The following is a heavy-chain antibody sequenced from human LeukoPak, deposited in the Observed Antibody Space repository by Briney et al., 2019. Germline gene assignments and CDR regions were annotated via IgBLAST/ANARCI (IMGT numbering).Heavy chain of an antibody. CDR3: AKDVGVIHFDY. D-gene: IGHD3-16*02. CDR1: GFTFNNFA. CDR2: ISDSGSNT. J-gene: IGHJ4*02. V-gene: IGHV3-23*01. Sequence: GGSLRLSCAATGFTFNNFAMGWVRQAPGKGLEWVSTISDSGSNTHYADSVKGRFTISRDNSKDTLYLQMNSLRAEDAAMYYCAKDVGVIHFDYWGQGTLVTVSS.